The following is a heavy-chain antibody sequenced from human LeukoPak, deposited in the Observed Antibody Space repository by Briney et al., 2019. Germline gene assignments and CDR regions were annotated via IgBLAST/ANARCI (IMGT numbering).Heavy chain of an antibody. CDR3: ARSRPTARVTRWFDY. Sequence: PSETLSLTCTVSGGSISSHYWSWIRQPPGKGLEWIGYIYYSGSTNYNPSLKSRVTISVDTSKNQFSLKLSSVTAADTAVYYCARSRPTARVTRWFDYWAREPWSPSPQ. V-gene: IGHV4-59*11. CDR1: GGSISSHY. J-gene: IGHJ4*02. CDR2: IYYSGST. D-gene: IGHD4-23*01.